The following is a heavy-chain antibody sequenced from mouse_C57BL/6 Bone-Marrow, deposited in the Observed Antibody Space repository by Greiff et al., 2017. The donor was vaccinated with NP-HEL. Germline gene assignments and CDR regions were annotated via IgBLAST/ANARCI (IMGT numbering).Heavy chain of an antibody. CDR1: GFTFSSYA. J-gene: IGHJ2*01. Sequence: VQLKESGGGLVKPGGSLKLSCAASGFTFSSYAMSWVRQTPEKRLEWVATISDGGSYTYYPDNVKGRFTISRDNAKNNLYLQMSHLKSEDTAMYNCARDGTIYYGSSYPFDYWGQGTTLTVSS. V-gene: IGHV5-4*01. CDR3: ARDGTIYYGSSYPFDY. D-gene: IGHD1-1*01. CDR2: ISDGGSYT.